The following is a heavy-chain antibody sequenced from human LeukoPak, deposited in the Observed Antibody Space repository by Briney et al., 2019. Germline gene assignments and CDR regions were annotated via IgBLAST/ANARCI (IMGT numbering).Heavy chain of an antibody. CDR2: ISGSSSNT. CDR1: GFTFSTYA. V-gene: IGHV3-23*01. J-gene: IGHJ3*01. Sequence: GGSLRLSCVGSGFTFSTYAMNWVRQAPGKGLEWVSTISGSSSNTYYAESVKGRFTISRGNSKNTVFLQMNSLRAEDTAIYYCAKDPLGVVDAFDLWGQGTVVTVSS. CDR3: AKDPLGVVDAFDL. D-gene: IGHD2-21*01.